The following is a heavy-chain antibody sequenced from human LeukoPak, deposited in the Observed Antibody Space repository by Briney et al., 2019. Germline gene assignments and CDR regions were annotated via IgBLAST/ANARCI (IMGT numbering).Heavy chain of an antibody. Sequence: SETLSLTCTVSGYSISNGYYWGWIRQPPGTGLEWIGSIYHSGSTYYNPSLQSRVTISVDTSKNQFSLKLSSVTAADTAVYYCARLIMSAWNAFDMWGQGTMVTVSS. CDR3: ARLIMSAWNAFDM. J-gene: IGHJ3*02. V-gene: IGHV4-38-2*02. CDR2: IYHSGST. CDR1: GYSISNGYY. D-gene: IGHD2-8*01.